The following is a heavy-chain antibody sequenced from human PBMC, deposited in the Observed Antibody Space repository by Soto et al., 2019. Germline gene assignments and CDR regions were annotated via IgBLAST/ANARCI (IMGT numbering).Heavy chain of an antibody. CDR2: ISSSGKT. CDR3: ARHLSGDYPNSNWFDP. D-gene: IGHD4-17*01. J-gene: IGHJ5*02. Sequence: QVHLQESGPGLVKPSQTLSLTCSVSGDSIDNTVFFWNWIRQHPEKGLEWIGYISSSGKTYYNPSLKSRVTRSLDTSRNPVSLNLTSVTAADTAVYFCARHLSGDYPNSNWFDPWGQGTLVTVSS. V-gene: IGHV4-31*03. CDR1: GDSIDNTVFF.